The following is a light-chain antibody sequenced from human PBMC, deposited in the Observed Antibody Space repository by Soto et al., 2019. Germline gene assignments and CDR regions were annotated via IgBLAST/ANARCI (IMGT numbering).Light chain of an antibody. CDR2: LNSDGSH. J-gene: IGLJ2*01. CDR3: QTWGTGVPV. Sequence: QPVLTQSPSASASLGASVKLTCTLSSGHSSYAIAWHQQQPEKGPRHLMKLNSDGSHSKGDGIPDRFSGSSSGAERYLTISSLQSEDEADYYCQTWGTGVPVFGGGTKLTVL. V-gene: IGLV4-69*01. CDR1: SGHSSYA.